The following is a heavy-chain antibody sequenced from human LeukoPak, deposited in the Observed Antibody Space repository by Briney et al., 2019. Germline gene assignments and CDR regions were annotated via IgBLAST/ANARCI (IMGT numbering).Heavy chain of an antibody. D-gene: IGHD4-11*01. V-gene: IGHV3-30*02. CDR1: GFTFSDYG. CDR3: VKDRGFTVTTYYFDY. CDR2: IPYHGSNE. J-gene: IGHJ4*02. Sequence: GGSLRLSCGASGFTFSDYGMHWVRQAPGKGLEWMTFIPYHGSNEYYRDSVRGRFTVSRDNSKNMLYLQMSSLRPEDTAVYYCVKDRGFTVTTYYFDYWGQGTLVAVSS.